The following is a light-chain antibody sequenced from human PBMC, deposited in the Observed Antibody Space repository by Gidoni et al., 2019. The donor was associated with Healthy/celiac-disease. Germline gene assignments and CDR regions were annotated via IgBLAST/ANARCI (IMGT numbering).Light chain of an antibody. J-gene: IGKJ1*01. CDR2: AAS. Sequence: DIQMTQSPSSLSASVGDRVTITCRASQSISSYLNWYHQKPGKAPKLLLYAASSLQSGDPSRFSGSGSGTDFTITISSLQPEDFATYYCQQSYSTPQTFGQGTKVEIK. CDR3: QQSYSTPQT. CDR1: QSISSY. V-gene: IGKV1-39*01.